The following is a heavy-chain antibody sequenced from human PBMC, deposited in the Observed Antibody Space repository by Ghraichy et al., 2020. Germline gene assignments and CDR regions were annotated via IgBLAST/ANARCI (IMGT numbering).Heavy chain of an antibody. Sequence: SETLSLTCPVSGGSINSSPHYWSWIRQHPERGLEWIGYIYYSGTTYYSPSLKSRVNMSVDTSKNLFSLKLISVTAADTAVYYCARSGYALDYWGQGTLVSVSS. J-gene: IGHJ4*02. CDR1: GGSINSSPHY. V-gene: IGHV4-31*03. CDR2: IYYSGTT. D-gene: IGHD5-12*01. CDR3: ARSGYALDY.